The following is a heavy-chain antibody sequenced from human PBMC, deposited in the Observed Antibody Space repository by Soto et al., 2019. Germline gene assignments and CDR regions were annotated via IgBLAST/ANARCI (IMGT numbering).Heavy chain of an antibody. Sequence: EVELVQSGAEVKKSGESLKISCKGSGYRFTSEWIGWVRQMPGRGLEWMGIIFPGDSETRYRPPFQGQVTISADNSITTAYLQWSSLKASDTAMYYCVRLGDGYPAYWGQGTLVTVSS. J-gene: IGHJ4*02. CDR2: IFPGDSET. V-gene: IGHV5-51*01. CDR1: GYRFTSEW. CDR3: VRLGDGYPAY. D-gene: IGHD2-21*01.